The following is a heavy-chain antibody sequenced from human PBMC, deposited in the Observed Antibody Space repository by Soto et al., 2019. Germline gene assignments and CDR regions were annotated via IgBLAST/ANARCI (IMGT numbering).Heavy chain of an antibody. Sequence: QVQLVQSGAEVKKPGASVKVSGKASGYTFTSYGISWVRQAPGQGLEWVGWISGYDGKKDYAQKFQGRVTVTTDTSTSTGYRDLRSLRSDDTAVYYCARHNSQWPNWFDPWGQGTLVTVSS. CDR2: ISGYDGKK. V-gene: IGHV1-18*01. D-gene: IGHD1-1*01. J-gene: IGHJ5*02. CDR3: ARHNSQWPNWFDP. CDR1: GYTFTSYG.